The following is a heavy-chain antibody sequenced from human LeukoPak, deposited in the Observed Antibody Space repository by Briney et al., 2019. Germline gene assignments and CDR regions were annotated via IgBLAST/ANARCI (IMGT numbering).Heavy chain of an antibody. V-gene: IGHV4-59*12. J-gene: IGHJ4*02. Sequence: SETLSLTCTVSGGSISSYYGSWIRQPPGKGLEWIGYIYYSGSTNYNPSLKSRVTISVDTSKNQFSLKLSSVTAADTAVYYCARDRCTDGSCYSDYWGQGTLVTVS. D-gene: IGHD2-15*01. CDR3: ARDRCTDGSCYSDY. CDR1: GGSISSYY. CDR2: IYYSGST.